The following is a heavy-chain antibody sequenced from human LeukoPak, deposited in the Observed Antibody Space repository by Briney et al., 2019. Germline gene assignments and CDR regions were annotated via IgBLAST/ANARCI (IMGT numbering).Heavy chain of an antibody. CDR1: GGTFSSYA. CDR3: ARGVVSSSSGLGDAFDI. D-gene: IGHD6-6*01. V-gene: IGHV1-69*13. CDR2: IIPIFGTA. J-gene: IGHJ3*02. Sequence: ASVKVSCKASGGTFSSYAISWVRQAPGQGLEWMGGIIPIFGTANYAQKFQGRVTITADESTSTAYMELSSLRSEDTAVYYCARGVVSSSSGLGDAFDIWGQGTMVTVSS.